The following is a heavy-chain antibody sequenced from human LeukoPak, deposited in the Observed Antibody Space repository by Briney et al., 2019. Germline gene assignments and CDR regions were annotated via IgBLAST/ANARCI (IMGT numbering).Heavy chain of an antibody. D-gene: IGHD6-13*01. CDR3: ARDRLLQLVHPEYFQH. CDR2: ISSSSSYI. Sequence: PGGSLRLSCAASGFTFSSYSMNWVRQAPGKGLEWVSSISSSSSYIYYADSVKGRFTISRDNAKNSLYLQMNSLRAEDTAVYYCARDRLLQLVHPEYFQHWGQGTLVTVSS. J-gene: IGHJ1*01. V-gene: IGHV3-21*01. CDR1: GFTFSSYS.